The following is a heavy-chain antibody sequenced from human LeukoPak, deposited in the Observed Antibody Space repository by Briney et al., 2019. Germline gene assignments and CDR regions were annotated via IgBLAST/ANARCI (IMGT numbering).Heavy chain of an antibody. CDR1: GFIVSCYF. V-gene: IGHV3-53*01. J-gene: IGHJ6*02. CDR2: IYSGGST. Sequence: GSLILSCAASGFIVSCYFMSWVRQAPGKVLELVSIIYSGGSTYYADSVKGRFTISRDSSKNTMYLQMNSLRAEDTAVYYCARGVGYCCDGASYGPPRYTCYSGLDVWGQGTTVTVSS. CDR3: ARGVGYCCDGASYGPPRYTCYSGLDV. D-gene: IGHD2-21*02.